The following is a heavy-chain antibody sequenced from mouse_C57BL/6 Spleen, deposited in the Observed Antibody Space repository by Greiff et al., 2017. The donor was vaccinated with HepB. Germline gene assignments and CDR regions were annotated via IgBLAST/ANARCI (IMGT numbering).Heavy chain of an antibody. V-gene: IGHV1-64*01. D-gene: IGHD1-1*01. Sequence: QVQLQQPGAELVKPGASVKLSCKASGYTFTSYWMHWVKQRPGQGLEWIGMIHPNSGSTNYNEKFKGKATLTVDKSSSTAYMHLSSLTSEDSAVYDCAHYGSSDVTYFDYWGQGTTLTVSS. CDR2: IHPNSGST. CDR1: GYTFTSYW. J-gene: IGHJ2*01. CDR3: AHYGSSDVTYFDY.